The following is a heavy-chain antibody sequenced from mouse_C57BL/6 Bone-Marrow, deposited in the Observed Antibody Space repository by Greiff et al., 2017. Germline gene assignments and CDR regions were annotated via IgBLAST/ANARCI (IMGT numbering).Heavy chain of an antibody. V-gene: IGHV1-26*01. CDR1: GYTFTDYY. CDR2: INPNNGGT. J-gene: IGHJ4*01. Sequence: EVQLQQSGPELVKPGASVKLSCKASGYTFTDYYMNWVKQSHGKSLEWIGDINPNNGGTSYNQKFKGKATLTVDKSSSTAYMELRSLTSEDSAVYYCARNDYDAMDYWGQGTSVTVSS. CDR3: ARNDYDAMDY.